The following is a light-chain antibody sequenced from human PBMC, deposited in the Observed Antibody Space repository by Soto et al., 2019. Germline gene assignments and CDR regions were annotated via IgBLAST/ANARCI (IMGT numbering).Light chain of an antibody. CDR3: QTWGTAIFYG. V-gene: IGLV4-69*01. CDR2: IKSDGSH. J-gene: IGLJ1*01. Sequence: QPVLTQSPSASASLGASVKITCTLSSGHSSYAIAWHQQQPEKGPRYLMKIKSDGSHIKGDGIPDRFSGSSSGAERYLTISSLQSEDEADYYCQTWGTAIFYGFGTGTKLTVL. CDR1: SGHSSYA.